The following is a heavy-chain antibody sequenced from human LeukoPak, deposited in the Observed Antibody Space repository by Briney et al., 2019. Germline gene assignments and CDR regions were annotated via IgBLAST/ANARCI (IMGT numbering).Heavy chain of an antibody. CDR3: ASLSGPQYYYYYGMDV. J-gene: IGHJ6*02. CDR2: INHSGST. V-gene: IGHV4-34*01. CDR1: GGSISGYY. D-gene: IGHD6-25*01. Sequence: SETLSLTCAVSGGSISGYYWSWIRQPPGKGLKWIGEINHSGSTNYNPSLKSRVTISVDTSKNQFSLKVNSVTAADTAVYYCASLSGPQYYYYYGMDVWGQGTTVTVSS.